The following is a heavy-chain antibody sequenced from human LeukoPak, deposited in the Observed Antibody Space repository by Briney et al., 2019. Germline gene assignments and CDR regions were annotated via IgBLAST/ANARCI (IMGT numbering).Heavy chain of an antibody. Sequence: GGSLRLSCAASGFTFSSYGMNWVRQAPGKGLEWVSYISGSGSTIYYADSVKGRFTISRDNAKNSLYLQMNSLRGEDTAVYYCAKNGPGLGYFDYWGQGTLVTVSS. V-gene: IGHV3-48*03. CDR2: ISGSGSTI. J-gene: IGHJ4*02. D-gene: IGHD3-10*01. CDR3: AKNGPGLGYFDY. CDR1: GFTFSSYG.